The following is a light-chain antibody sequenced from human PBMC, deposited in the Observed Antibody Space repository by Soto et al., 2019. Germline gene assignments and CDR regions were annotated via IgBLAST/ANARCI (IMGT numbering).Light chain of an antibody. CDR2: GAS. J-gene: IGKJ1*01. CDR1: QSVYNYY. CDR3: QQYGSSPQT. Sequence: ENVLTQSPGSLSLSPGERATLSCRASQSVYNYYLAWYQQKLGQAPRLLIYGASSRATGIPDRFSGSGSGTDFTLTISRLEAEDFAVYYCQQYGSSPQTFGQGTKVEIK. V-gene: IGKV3-20*01.